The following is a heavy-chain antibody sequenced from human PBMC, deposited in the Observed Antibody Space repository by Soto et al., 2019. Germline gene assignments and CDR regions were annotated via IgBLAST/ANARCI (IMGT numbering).Heavy chain of an antibody. J-gene: IGHJ5*02. CDR2: ITGSGATT. Sequence: PGGSLRLSCTASGFTFTSYTMTWVRQAPGEGLELFSGITGSGATTYYADSVKGRFTISRDNSKNTLYLQMNSLGAEDTAIYYCAIGPRHTVSPWGQGTLVTVSS. D-gene: IGHD2-2*02. CDR1: GFTFTSYT. CDR3: AIGPRHTVSP. V-gene: IGHV3-23*01.